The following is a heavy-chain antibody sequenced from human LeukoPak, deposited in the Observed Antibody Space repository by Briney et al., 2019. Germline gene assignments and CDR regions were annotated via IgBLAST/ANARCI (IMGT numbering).Heavy chain of an antibody. CDR1: GGSISSYY. CDR2: IYYSGNT. V-gene: IGHV4-39*07. J-gene: IGHJ4*02. Sequence: PSETLSLTCTVSGGSISSYYWVWIRQPPGKGPEWIGSIYYSGNTYFSPSLKSRVTISVATSKNQFSLKLTSVTAADTAVYYCARDNNFDGSGYYRGNFDYWGQGILVTVSS. CDR3: ARDNNFDGSGYYRGNFDY. D-gene: IGHD3-22*01.